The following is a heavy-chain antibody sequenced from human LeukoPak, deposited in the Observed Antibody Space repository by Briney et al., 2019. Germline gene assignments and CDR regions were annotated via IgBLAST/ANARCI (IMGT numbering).Heavy chain of an antibody. Sequence: GGSLRLSCAASRFIFSSYAMHWVRQAPGKGLEWVAFISYDGSNEYYADSVKGRFTISRDNSKNTLYLQMNSLRAEDTAVYYCASEFYGSGSYYEEFDYWGQGTLVTVSS. D-gene: IGHD3-10*01. J-gene: IGHJ4*02. CDR3: ASEFYGSGSYYEEFDY. CDR1: RFIFSSYA. V-gene: IGHV3-30*04. CDR2: ISYDGSNE.